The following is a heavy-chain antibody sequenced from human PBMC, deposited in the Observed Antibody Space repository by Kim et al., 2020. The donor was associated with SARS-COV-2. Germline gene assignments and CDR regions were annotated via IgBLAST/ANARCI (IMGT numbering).Heavy chain of an antibody. CDR2: VYSGGLR. Sequence: GGSLRLSCAGSGLTVSSNFVSWVRQAPGKGLEWVAVVYSGGLRNYADSVKGRFITSRDHSKSTAYLEMNSLRGEDTAVYYCATDKRYRYGRGSFDIGGQG. J-gene: IGHJ3*02. V-gene: IGHV3-66*01. CDR1: GLTVSSNF. CDR3: ATDKRYRYGRGSFDI. D-gene: IGHD5-18*01.